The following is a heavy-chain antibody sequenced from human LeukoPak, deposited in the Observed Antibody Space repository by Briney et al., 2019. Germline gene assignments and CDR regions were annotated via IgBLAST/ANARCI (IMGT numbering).Heavy chain of an antibody. CDR3: ASVTVTTWAPDGHMDV. J-gene: IGHJ6*03. D-gene: IGHD4-11*01. Sequence: SVKVSCKASGGTFSNYAISWVRQAPGQGLEWMGRTIPMFGTTNYAQNFQGRVTITTDESTSTAYMEVSSLRIEDTAVYYCASVTVTTWAPDGHMDVWGKGTTVTVSS. CDR1: GGTFSNYA. CDR2: TIPMFGTT. V-gene: IGHV1-69*05.